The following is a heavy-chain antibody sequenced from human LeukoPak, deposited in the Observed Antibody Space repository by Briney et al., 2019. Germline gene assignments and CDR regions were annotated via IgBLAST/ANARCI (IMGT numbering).Heavy chain of an antibody. CDR3: ARRSGDDAFDI. Sequence: KPSETLSLTPTVSGCSLNSFYWRWIPPPPRKGLEWIEYIYYSGSTNYNPSLKSRVTISVDTSKNQFSLKLSSVTAADTAVYYCARRSGDDAFDIWGQGTMVTVSS. CDR2: IYYSGST. CDR1: GCSLNSFY. V-gene: IGHV4-59*01. D-gene: IGHD7-27*01. J-gene: IGHJ3*02.